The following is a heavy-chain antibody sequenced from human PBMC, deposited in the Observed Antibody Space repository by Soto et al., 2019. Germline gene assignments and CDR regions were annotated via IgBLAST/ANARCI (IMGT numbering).Heavy chain of an antibody. V-gene: IGHV1-18*01. D-gene: IGHD5-12*01. J-gene: IGHJ5*02. CDR1: GYTFFTYD. CDR3: ARHHGPTTSENWFDP. Sequence: EASVKVSWKASGYTFFTYDISWVRQAPGQGLEWMGWISTYSGDTKYAQKFQGRVTMTTDTSTTTAYLELRSLRSDDTAVYYCARHHGPTTSENWFDPWGQGTLVTVSS. CDR2: ISTYSGDT.